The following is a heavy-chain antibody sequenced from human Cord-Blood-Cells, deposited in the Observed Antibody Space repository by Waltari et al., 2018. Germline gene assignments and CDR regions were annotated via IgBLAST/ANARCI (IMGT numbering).Heavy chain of an antibody. CDR1: GGSISSSSYY. V-gene: IGHV4-39*07. CDR3: AGVRGAIAPYYYYYYMDV. D-gene: IGHD3-10*01. Sequence: QLQLQESGPGLVKPSETLSITCTVSGGSISSSSYYWGWIRQPPGKGLEWIGSIYYSGSTYYNPSLKSRVTISVDTSKNQFSLKLSSVTAADTAVYYCAGVRGAIAPYYYYYYMDVWGKGTTVTVSS. CDR2: IYYSGST. J-gene: IGHJ6*03.